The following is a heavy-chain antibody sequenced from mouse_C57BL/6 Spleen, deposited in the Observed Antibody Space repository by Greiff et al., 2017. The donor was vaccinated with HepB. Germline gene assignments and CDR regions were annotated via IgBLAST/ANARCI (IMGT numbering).Heavy chain of an antibody. V-gene: IGHV1-53*01. J-gene: IGHJ1*03. CDR2: INPSNGGT. Sequence: QVQLQQPGTELVKPGASVKLSCKASGYTFTSYWMHWVKQRPGHGLEWIGNINPSNGGTNYNEKFKSKATLTVDKSSSTAYMQLSSLTSEDSAVYYCARGDSNYWYFDVWGTGTTVTVSS. CDR3: ARGDSNYWYFDV. CDR1: GYTFTSYW. D-gene: IGHD2-5*01.